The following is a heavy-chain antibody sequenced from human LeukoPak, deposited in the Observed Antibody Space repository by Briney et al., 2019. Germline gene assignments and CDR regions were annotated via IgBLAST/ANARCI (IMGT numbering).Heavy chain of an antibody. CDR3: ATAQLLAPRDAFDI. D-gene: IGHD1-26*01. CDR2: FDPEDGET. V-gene: IGHV1-24*01. J-gene: IGHJ3*02. CDR1: GYTLTELS. Sequence: GASEKLSCKVSGYTLTELSMYWVRQAPGKGLEWMGGFDPEDGETIYAQKFQGRGTMTEDTSTDTAYMELSSLRSEDTAVDYCATAQLLAPRDAFDIWGQGTMVTVSS.